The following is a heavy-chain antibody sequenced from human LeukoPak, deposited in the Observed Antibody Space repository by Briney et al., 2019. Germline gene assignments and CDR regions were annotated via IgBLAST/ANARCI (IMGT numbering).Heavy chain of an antibody. D-gene: IGHD6-13*01. Sequence: SVKVSCKASGHTFTSYGISWVRQAPGQGLEWMGWISAYNGNTNYAQKLQGRVTMTTDTSTSTAYMELRSLRSDDTAVYYCARDSRMRYSSSCSASAFDIWGQGTMVTVSS. CDR2: ISAYNGNT. CDR3: ARDSRMRYSSSCSASAFDI. CDR1: GHTFTSYG. J-gene: IGHJ3*02. V-gene: IGHV1-18*01.